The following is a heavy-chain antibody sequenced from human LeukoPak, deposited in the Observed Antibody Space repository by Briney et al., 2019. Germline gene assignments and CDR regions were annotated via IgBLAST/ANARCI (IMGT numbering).Heavy chain of an antibody. CDR2: IISIFGTA. D-gene: IGHD3-9*01. CDR3: ARPYDILTGSFDY. Sequence: ASVKVSCKASGGTFSSYAISWVRQAPGQGLEWMGGIISIFGTANYAQKFQGRVTITADESTSTAYMELSSLRSEDTAVYYCARPYDILTGSFDYWGQGTLVTVSS. V-gene: IGHV1-69*13. J-gene: IGHJ4*02. CDR1: GGTFSSYA.